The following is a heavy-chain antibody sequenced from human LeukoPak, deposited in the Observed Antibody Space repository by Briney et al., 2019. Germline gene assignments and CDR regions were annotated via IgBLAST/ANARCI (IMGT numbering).Heavy chain of an antibody. J-gene: IGHJ4*02. D-gene: IGHD3-22*01. V-gene: IGHV3-23*01. Sequence: PGGSLRLSCAVSGITLSNYGMSWVRQAPGKGLEWVAGIRGSGGSTNYADAVKGRFTISRDNAKNTLFLQMNSLRAEDTAVYFCAKRGVVIRVILVGFHKEAYYFDSWGQGALVTVSS. CDR1: GITLSNYG. CDR3: AKRGVVIRVILVGFHKEAYYFDS. CDR2: IRGSGGST.